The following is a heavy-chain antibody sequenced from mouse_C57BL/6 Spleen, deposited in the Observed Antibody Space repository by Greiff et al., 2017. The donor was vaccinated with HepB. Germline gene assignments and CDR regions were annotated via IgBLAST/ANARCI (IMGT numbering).Heavy chain of an antibody. CDR2: IDPNSGGT. V-gene: IGHV1-72*01. Sequence: VKLQESGAELVKPGASVKLSCKASGYTFTSYWMHWVKQRPGRGLEWIGRIDPNSGGTKYNEKFKSKATLTVDKPSSTACMQLSSLTSEDSAVYDCASGNYYDYDGAWFDYWGQGTLVTVSA. J-gene: IGHJ3*01. CDR3: ASGNYYDYDGAWFDY. CDR1: GYTFTSYW. D-gene: IGHD2-4*01.